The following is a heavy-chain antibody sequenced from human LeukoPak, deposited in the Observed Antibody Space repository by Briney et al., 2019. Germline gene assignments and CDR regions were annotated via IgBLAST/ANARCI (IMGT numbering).Heavy chain of an antibody. D-gene: IGHD3-9*01. J-gene: IGHJ4*02. CDR3: ARGASGYDILAGYQLDY. CDR2: IYYSGST. V-gene: IGHV4-59*01. Sequence: SGTLSLTRTVSGGSISSYYRSWIRPPPGKGLECIGHIYYSGSTHHNPSLKSRVTISVDTSKNQFSLKLSSVDAADTAVYYCARGASGYDILAGYQLDYWGQGTLVTVSS. CDR1: GGSISSYY.